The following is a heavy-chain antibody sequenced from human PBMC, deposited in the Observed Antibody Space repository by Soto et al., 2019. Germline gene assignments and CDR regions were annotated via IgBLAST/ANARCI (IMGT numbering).Heavy chain of an antibody. V-gene: IGHV1-69*01. CDR1: GGTFSSYA. CDR3: SRESSSGSHFNYYHYGMDV. Sequence: QVQLVQSGDGGKKPGSSVKVSCKASGGTFSSYAISWVRQAPGQGLDWKGGIIPIFGTANYAQKFQGRVTTTADESTSTAYRELSSLRSEDTAVYYCSRESSSGSHFNYYHYGMDVWGQGTTVTVSS. CDR2: IIPIFGTA. D-gene: IGHD1-26*01. J-gene: IGHJ6*02.